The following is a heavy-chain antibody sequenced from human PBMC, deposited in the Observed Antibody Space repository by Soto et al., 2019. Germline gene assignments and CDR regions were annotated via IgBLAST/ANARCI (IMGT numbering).Heavy chain of an antibody. D-gene: IGHD3-3*01. J-gene: IGHJ4*02. CDR3: AHRVLRTVFGLVTTTAIYFDF. CDR1: GFSLTTSGVG. CDR2: IYWDEDK. Sequence: QITLNESGPTVVRPTETLTLTCRFSGFSLTTSGVGVGWIRQSPGKAPELLALIYWDEDKRYSASLKSRLTITKDTSKNQVVLTVSDLDPTDTATYYCAHRVLRTVFGLVTTTAIYFDFWGQGTPVAVSS. V-gene: IGHV2-5*02.